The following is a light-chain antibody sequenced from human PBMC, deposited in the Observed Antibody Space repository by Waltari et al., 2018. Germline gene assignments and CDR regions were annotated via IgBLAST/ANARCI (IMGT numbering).Light chain of an antibody. CDR1: ALPNQY. V-gene: IGLV3-25*03. Sequence: SYELTQPPSVSVSPGQTARITCPGDALPNQYDYWYQQKPGQAPVVVIYKDSERPSGIPERFSGSTSGTTVTLAISGVQAEDEADYYCQSTDSSGTSVVFGGGTKLTVL. CDR3: QSTDSSGTSVV. J-gene: IGLJ2*01. CDR2: KDS.